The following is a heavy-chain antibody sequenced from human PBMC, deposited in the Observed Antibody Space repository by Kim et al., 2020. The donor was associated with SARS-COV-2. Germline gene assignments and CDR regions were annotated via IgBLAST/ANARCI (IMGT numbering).Heavy chain of an antibody. Sequence: SETLSLTCAVYGGSFSGYYWSWIRQPPGKGLEWIGEINHSGSTNYNPSLKSRVTISVDTSKNQFSLKLSSVTAADTAVYYCARRYSSGWYYGYWGQGTLVTVSS. V-gene: IGHV4-34*01. CDR2: INHSGST. J-gene: IGHJ4*02. CDR3: ARRYSSGWYYGY. D-gene: IGHD6-19*01. CDR1: GGSFSGYY.